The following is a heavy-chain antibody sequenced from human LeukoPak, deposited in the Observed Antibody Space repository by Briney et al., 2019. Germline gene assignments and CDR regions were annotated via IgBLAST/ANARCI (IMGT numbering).Heavy chain of an antibody. Sequence: SQTLSLTCTVSGGSISSGSYYWSWIRQPAGKGLGWIGRIYTSGSANYNPSLKSRVTISVDTSKNQFSLKLSSVTAADTAVYYCARFSSYYDSSGYSRYYFDYWGQGTLVTVSS. D-gene: IGHD3-22*01. V-gene: IGHV4-61*02. CDR1: GGSISSGSYY. J-gene: IGHJ4*02. CDR2: IYTSGSA. CDR3: ARFSSYYDSSGYSRYYFDY.